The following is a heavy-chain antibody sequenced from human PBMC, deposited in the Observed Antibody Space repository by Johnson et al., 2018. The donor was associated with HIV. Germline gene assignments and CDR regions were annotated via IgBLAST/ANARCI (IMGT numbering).Heavy chain of an antibody. CDR2: ISYDGSNK. CDR3: AKDVAFRDDAFDI. Sequence: QVQLVESGGGVVQPGRSLRLSCAASGFTFSSYAMHWVRQAPGKGLEWVAVISYDGSNKYYADSVKGRFTVSRDNSKNTLYLQINSLRAEDTAVYYCAKDVAFRDDAFDIWGQGTMVTVSS. V-gene: IGHV3-30-3*01. J-gene: IGHJ3*02. D-gene: IGHD2-21*01. CDR1: GFTFSSYA.